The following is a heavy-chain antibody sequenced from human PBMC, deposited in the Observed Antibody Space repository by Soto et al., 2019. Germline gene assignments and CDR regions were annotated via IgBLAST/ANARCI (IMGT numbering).Heavy chain of an antibody. CDR2: ISYDGSNK. V-gene: IGHV3-30*18. D-gene: IGHD5-18*01. CDR3: AKKGLYSYGYGSFEY. CDR1: GFTFSSYG. Sequence: GGSLRLSCAASGFTFSSYGMHWVRQAPGKGLEWVAVISYDGSNKYYADSVKGRFTISRDNSKNTLYLQMNSLRAEDTAVYYCAKKGLYSYGYGSFEYWGQGTLVTVSS. J-gene: IGHJ4*02.